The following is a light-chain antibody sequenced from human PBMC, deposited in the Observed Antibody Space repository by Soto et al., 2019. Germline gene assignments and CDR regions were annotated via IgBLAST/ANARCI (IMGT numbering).Light chain of an antibody. J-gene: IGLJ1*01. Sequence: QPVLTQPPSASASLGASVTLTCTLSSGYSNYKVDWYQQRPGKGPRFVMRVGTGGIVGSKGDGIPDRFSVLGSGLNRYLTIKNIQEEDESVYHCGADHGSGSNFVYVFGTGTKLTVL. V-gene: IGLV9-49*01. CDR3: GADHGSGSNFVYV. CDR1: SGYSNYK. CDR2: VGTGGIVG.